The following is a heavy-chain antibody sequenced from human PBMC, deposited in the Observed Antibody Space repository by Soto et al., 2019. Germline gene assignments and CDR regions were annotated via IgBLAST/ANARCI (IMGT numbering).Heavy chain of an antibody. Sequence: SETLSLTCTVSGGSISSYYWSWIRQPPGKGLEWIGYIYYSGSTNYNPSLKSRVTISVDTSKNQFSLKLSSVTAADTAVYYCAGVYCSSTSCYWGVNYFDYWGQGTLVTVSS. V-gene: IGHV4-59*01. D-gene: IGHD2-2*01. CDR3: AGVYCSSTSCYWGVNYFDY. CDR1: GGSISSYY. J-gene: IGHJ4*02. CDR2: IYYSGST.